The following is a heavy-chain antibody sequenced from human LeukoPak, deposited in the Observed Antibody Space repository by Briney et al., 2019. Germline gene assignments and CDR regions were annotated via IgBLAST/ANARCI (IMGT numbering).Heavy chain of an antibody. CDR2: SSSSDSTE. J-gene: IGHJ4*02. Sequence: PGGSLRLSCAASGFTFSDYYMTWIRQAPGEGLEWVSYSSSSDSTEYYADSVKGRFTISRDNAKNSLYLQINSLRSEDTAVYYRARVQLTGDLAYWGQGTLVTVSS. D-gene: IGHD7-27*01. V-gene: IGHV3-11*01. CDR1: GFTFSDYY. CDR3: ARVQLTGDLAY.